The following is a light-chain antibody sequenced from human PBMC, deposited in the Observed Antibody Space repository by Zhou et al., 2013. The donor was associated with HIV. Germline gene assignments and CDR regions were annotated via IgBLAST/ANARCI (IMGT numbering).Light chain of an antibody. Sequence: DIQMTQSPSYVSASVGDRVTITCRASQDISGWLAWYQQKPGKAPKFLISNASTLQSGVPSRFSGRGSGTDYTLTISSLQPEDFATYSCQQAHSFPYTFGPGT. V-gene: IGKV1-12*01. CDR2: NAS. CDR1: QDISGW. CDR3: QQAHSFPYT. J-gene: IGKJ2*01.